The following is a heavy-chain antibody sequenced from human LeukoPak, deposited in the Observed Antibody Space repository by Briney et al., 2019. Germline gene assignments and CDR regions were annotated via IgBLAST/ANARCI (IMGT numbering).Heavy chain of an antibody. D-gene: IGHD4-17*01. Sequence: GGSLRLSCAASGFTFDDYGMSWVRHVPGKGLELVSGINWNGSGAGYADSVKGRFTISRDNAKNSLYLQMNSLKAEDTALFYCARYLRKLYGRGGDYYFYMDVWGKGTTVTVSS. CDR2: INWNGSGA. J-gene: IGHJ6*03. CDR1: GFTFDDYG. CDR3: ARYLRKLYGRGGDYYFYMDV. V-gene: IGHV3-20*04.